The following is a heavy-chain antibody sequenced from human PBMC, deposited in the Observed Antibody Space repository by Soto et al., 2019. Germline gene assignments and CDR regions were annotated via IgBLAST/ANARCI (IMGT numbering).Heavy chain of an antibody. CDR3: ARGSKAARPKSWFDP. V-gene: IGHV3-33*01. J-gene: IGHJ5*02. Sequence: LRLSCAASGFTFSSYGMHWVRQAPGKGLEWVAVIWYDGSNKYYADSVKGRFTISRDNSKNTLYLQMNSLRAEDTAVYYCARGSKAARPKSWFDPWGQGALVTVSS. D-gene: IGHD6-6*01. CDR1: GFTFSSYG. CDR2: IWYDGSNK.